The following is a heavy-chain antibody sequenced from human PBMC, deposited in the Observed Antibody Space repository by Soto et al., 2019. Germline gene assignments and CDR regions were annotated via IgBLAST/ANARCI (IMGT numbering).Heavy chain of an antibody. CDR2: INAGNGNT. Sequence: ASVKVSCKASGYTFTSYAMHWVRQAPGQRLEWMGWINAGNGNTKYSQKFQGRVTITRDTSASTAYMELSSLRSEDTAVYYCARLGAAAKAFDYWGQGTLVTVSS. CDR3: ARLGAAAKAFDY. V-gene: IGHV1-3*01. D-gene: IGHD6-13*01. J-gene: IGHJ4*02. CDR1: GYTFTSYA.